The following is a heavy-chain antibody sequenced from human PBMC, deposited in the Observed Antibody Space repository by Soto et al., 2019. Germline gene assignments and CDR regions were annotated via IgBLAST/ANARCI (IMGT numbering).Heavy chain of an antibody. V-gene: IGHV1-8*01. CDR2: MNPDSGHA. CDR3: ARRPHCSGGICYYGLDN. D-gene: IGHD2-15*01. J-gene: IGHJ4*02. CDR1: GFTFTNSD. Sequence: ASVKVSCKASGFTFTNSDINWVRQAPGQGLEWMGWMNPDSGHAAYAQKFQGRVTLTTSTSTSTVYMEMRSLGSEDTAVYYCARRPHCSGGICYYGLDNWGQGTLVTVSS.